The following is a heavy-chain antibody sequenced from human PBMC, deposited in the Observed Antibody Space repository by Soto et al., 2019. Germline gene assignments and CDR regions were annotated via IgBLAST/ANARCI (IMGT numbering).Heavy chain of an antibody. Sequence: EVQLLESGGGLVQPWGSLRLSCAASGFTFSSYAMSWVRQAPGKGLEWVSAISGSGGSTYYADSVKGRFTISRDNSKNTLYLQMNSLRAEDTAVYYCAKGLGDYGDYGNFDYWGQGTLVTVSS. D-gene: IGHD4-17*01. CDR1: GFTFSSYA. J-gene: IGHJ4*02. V-gene: IGHV3-23*01. CDR2: ISGSGGST. CDR3: AKGLGDYGDYGNFDY.